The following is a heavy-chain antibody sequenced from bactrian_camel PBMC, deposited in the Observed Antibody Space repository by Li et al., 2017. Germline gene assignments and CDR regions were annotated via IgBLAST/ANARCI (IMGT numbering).Heavy chain of an antibody. J-gene: IGHJ4*01. D-gene: IGHD6*01. CDR1: AYTYDINY. Sequence: HVQLVESGGGSVQAGGSLRLSGAASAYTYDINYMAWFRQAPGKEREGVAIIGARGGSTYCADSVKGRFTISRDDAKNTVYLQMNSLKSEDTARYYCATRWSYAHEYWGQGTQVTVS. CDR2: IGARGGST. V-gene: IGHV3S54*01. CDR3: ATRWSYAHEY.